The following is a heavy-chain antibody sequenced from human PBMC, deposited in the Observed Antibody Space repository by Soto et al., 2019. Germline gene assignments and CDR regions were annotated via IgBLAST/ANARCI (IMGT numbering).Heavy chain of an antibody. CDR3: ATQSYSNSGAYYYYAMDV. J-gene: IGHJ6*02. D-gene: IGHD4-4*01. CDR1: GGPISSGGYS. Sequence: PSETLSLTCAVSGGPISSGGYSWSWIRQPPGKGLEWIGYIYQSGSTYYNPSLKSRVTISVDRSRNQFSLKLSSVTAADTAVYFCATQSYSNSGAYYYYAMDVWGQGTTVTVSS. CDR2: IYQSGST. V-gene: IGHV4-30-2*01.